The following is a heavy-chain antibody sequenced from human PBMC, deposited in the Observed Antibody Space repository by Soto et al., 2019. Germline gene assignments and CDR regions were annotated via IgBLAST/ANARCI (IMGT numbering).Heavy chain of an antibody. CDR2: ISGSGGST. Sequence: GGSLRLSCAASGFTFSSYAMSWVRQAPGKGLEWVSAISGSGGSTYYADSVKGRFTISRDNSKNTLYLQMNSLRAEDTAVYYCAKGGHCSGGSCYPLQHWGQGTLVTVSS. CDR3: AKGGHCSGGSCYPLQH. J-gene: IGHJ1*01. D-gene: IGHD2-15*01. CDR1: GFTFSSYA. V-gene: IGHV3-23*01.